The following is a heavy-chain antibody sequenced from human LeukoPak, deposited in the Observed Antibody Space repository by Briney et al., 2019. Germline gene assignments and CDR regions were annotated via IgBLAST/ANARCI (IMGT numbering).Heavy chain of an antibody. D-gene: IGHD3-10*01. CDR3: ARDSGTTGEVKFDP. CDR1: GGSISSYY. V-gene: IGHV4-59*12. Sequence: SETLSLTCTVSGGSISSYYWSWIRQPPGKGLEWIGYIYYSGSTNYNPSLKSRVTISVDTSRNQFSLKLSSVTAADTAVYYCARDSGTTGEVKFDPWGQGTLVTVSS. J-gene: IGHJ5*02. CDR2: IYYSGST.